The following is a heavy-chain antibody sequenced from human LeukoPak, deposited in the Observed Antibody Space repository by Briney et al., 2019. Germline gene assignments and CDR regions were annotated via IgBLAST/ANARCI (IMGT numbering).Heavy chain of an antibody. Sequence: ASVKVSCKXSGYTFTSYYMHWVRQAPGQGLEGMGIISPSGGSTSYSQKFQGRVTMTRDTSTSTVYMELSSLRSEDTAVYYCARDGVLRFLEWLSPTYYYYMDVWGKGTTVTVSS. D-gene: IGHD3-3*01. CDR3: ARDGVLRFLEWLSPTYYYYMDV. J-gene: IGHJ6*03. CDR1: GYTFTSYY. CDR2: ISPSGGST. V-gene: IGHV1-46*01.